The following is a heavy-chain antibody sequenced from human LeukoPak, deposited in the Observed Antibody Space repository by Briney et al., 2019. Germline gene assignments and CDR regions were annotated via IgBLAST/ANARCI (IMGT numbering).Heavy chain of an antibody. V-gene: IGHV3-43*02. J-gene: IGHJ4*02. CDR1: GFTFSDYY. CDR2: ISGSGGST. Sequence: GGSLRLSCATSGFTFSDYYMSWIRQAPGKGLEWVSLISGSGGSTYYADSVKGRFTISRDNSKNSLYLQMDSLRTEDTALYYCAKDVGAARPFLYWGQGTLVTVSS. CDR3: AKDVGAARPFLY. D-gene: IGHD6-6*01.